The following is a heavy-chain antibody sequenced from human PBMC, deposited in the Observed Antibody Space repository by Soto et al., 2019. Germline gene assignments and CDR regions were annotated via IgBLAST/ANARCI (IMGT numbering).Heavy chain of an antibody. D-gene: IGHD4-17*01. J-gene: IGHJ5*02. CDR3: ARYGDSQNWFDP. V-gene: IGHV1-69*13. Sequence: SVKVSCKASGVTFSSYAISWVRQAPGQGLEWMGGIIPIFGTANYAQKFQGRVTITADESTSTAYMELSSLRSEDTAVYYCARYGDSQNWFDPWGQGTLVTVSS. CDR1: GVTFSSYA. CDR2: IIPIFGTA.